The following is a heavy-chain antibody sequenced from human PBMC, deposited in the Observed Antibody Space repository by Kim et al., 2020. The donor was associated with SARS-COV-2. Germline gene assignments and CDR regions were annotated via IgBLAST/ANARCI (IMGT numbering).Heavy chain of an antibody. V-gene: IGHV3-23*01. Sequence: GGSLRLSCAASGFTFSSYAMSWVRQAPGKGLEWVSAISGSGGSTYYADSVKGRFTISRDNSKNTLYLQMNSLRAEDTAVYYCAKIYCSGGSCYPGGVDYWGQGTLVTVSS. D-gene: IGHD2-15*01. CDR1: GFTFSSYA. CDR3: AKIYCSGGSCYPGGVDY. J-gene: IGHJ4*02. CDR2: ISGSGGST.